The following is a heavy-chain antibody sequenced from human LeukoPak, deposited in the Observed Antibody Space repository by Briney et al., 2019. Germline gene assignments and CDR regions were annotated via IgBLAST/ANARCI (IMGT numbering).Heavy chain of an antibody. Sequence: ASVKVSCKASGYTFTSYYLHWVRQAPGQGLEWMGIINPSGGSTSYAQKFQGRVTMTRDTSTSTVYMELSSLRSEDTAVYYCARDYYDSSGTGGIYYCYMDVWGKGTTVTVS. CDR1: GYTFTSYY. V-gene: IGHV1-46*01. J-gene: IGHJ6*03. D-gene: IGHD3-22*01. CDR2: INPSGGST. CDR3: ARDYYDSSGTGGIYYCYMDV.